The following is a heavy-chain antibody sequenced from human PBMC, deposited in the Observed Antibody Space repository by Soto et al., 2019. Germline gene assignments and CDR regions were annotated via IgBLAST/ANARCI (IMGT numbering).Heavy chain of an antibody. Sequence: QIQLVQSGGEVERPGASVTVSCEASGYIFTTYGLSWVRQTPAHGLEWMGWNSTDSGYTQYSQFLQGRVTMTRDTSTNTGYMELRDLTSDDTGIYYCARDRPPGSLYGMDAWGQGTAVTVSS. V-gene: IGHV1-18*01. J-gene: IGHJ6*02. CDR3: ARDRPPGSLYGMDA. CDR1: GYIFTTYG. CDR2: NSTDSGYT.